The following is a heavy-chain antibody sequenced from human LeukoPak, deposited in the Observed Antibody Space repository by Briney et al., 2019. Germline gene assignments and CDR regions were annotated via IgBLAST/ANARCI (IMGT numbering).Heavy chain of an antibody. V-gene: IGHV6-1*01. CDR1: GDSVSSDSTG. J-gene: IGHJ4*02. CDR2: AYYTSNCIT. D-gene: IGHD3/OR15-3a*01. Sequence: SQTLSLTCAVSGDSVSSDSTGWDWLRQSPWRGREGLGRAYYTSNCITNYAVSVRSRLPVNPNTSNNQFSLQLNSVTPDDTAVYYCARFWTGYLPDSWGQGTLVTVSS. CDR3: ARFWTGYLPDS.